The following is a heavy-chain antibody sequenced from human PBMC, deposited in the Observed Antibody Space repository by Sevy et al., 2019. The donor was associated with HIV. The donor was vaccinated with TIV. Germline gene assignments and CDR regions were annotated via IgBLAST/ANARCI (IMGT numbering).Heavy chain of an antibody. J-gene: IGHJ4*02. CDR3: ARDDPATPTYFDY. CDR1: GFTFSSYA. CDR2: ISYDGSNK. Sequence: GGSLRLSCAASGFTFSSYAMHWVRQAPGKGLEWVAVISYDGSNKYYADSVKGRFTISRDNSKNTLYLQMNSLRAEDTAVYYCARDDPATPTYFDYWGQGTLVTVSS. V-gene: IGHV3-30-3*01. D-gene: IGHD2-15*01.